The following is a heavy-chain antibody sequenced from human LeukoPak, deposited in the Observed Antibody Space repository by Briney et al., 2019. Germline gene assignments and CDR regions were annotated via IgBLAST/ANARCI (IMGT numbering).Heavy chain of an antibody. CDR3: ARAAVSRWSGNIAARLFDY. CDR2: ISYDGSNK. J-gene: IGHJ4*02. V-gene: IGHV3-30*04. CDR1: GFTFSNYA. Sequence: PGRSLRLSCAASGFTFSNYALHWVRQAPGKGLEWVAVISYDGSNKFYADSVRGRFTISRDNAKNSLYLQMNSLRAEDTAVYYCARAAVSRWSGNIAARLFDYWGQGTLVTVSS. D-gene: IGHD6-6*01.